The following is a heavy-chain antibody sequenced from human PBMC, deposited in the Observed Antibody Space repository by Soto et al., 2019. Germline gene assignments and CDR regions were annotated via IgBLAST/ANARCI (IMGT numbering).Heavy chain of an antibody. Sequence: KPSETLSLTCTVSGASVSGGSYYWSWIRQPPGKGLEWIAYVYYSGSTKYNPSLKSRVTISLGTSKNQFSLRMTSVTAADTAVYYCARDSSSWYFDSWGQGTLVTVSS. CDR3: ARDSSSWYFDS. CDR1: GASVSGGSYY. CDR2: VYYSGST. D-gene: IGHD6-13*01. V-gene: IGHV4-61*01. J-gene: IGHJ4*02.